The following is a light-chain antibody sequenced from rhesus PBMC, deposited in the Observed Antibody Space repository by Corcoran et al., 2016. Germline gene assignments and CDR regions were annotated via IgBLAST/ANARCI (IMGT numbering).Light chain of an antibody. CDR1: QGFTNW. J-gene: IGKJ2*01. V-gene: IGKV1-22*01. CDR3: LQYDSSPYS. Sequence: DIQMTQSPSSLSASVGDKVTISCQASQGFTNWLAWYQQKPGKPPKLLIYEASTLQSGVPSRFSGGGSGTSFTLTISSLQPEDFATDYCLQYDSSPYSFGQGTKVEIK. CDR2: EAS.